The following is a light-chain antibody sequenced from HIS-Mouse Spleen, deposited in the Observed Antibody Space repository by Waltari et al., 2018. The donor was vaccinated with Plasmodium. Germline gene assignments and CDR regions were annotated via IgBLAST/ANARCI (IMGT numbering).Light chain of an antibody. CDR3: QQYDNLPLT. CDR2: DAS. J-gene: IGKJ4*01. CDR1: QDISNY. Sequence: DIQITQSTSSPSASVGARVTITFQASQDISNYLNWYQQKQGKAPKLLSYDASNLETGVPSRFSGSGSGTDFTFTISSLQPEDIATYYCQQYDNLPLTFGGGTKVEIK. V-gene: IGKV1-33*01.